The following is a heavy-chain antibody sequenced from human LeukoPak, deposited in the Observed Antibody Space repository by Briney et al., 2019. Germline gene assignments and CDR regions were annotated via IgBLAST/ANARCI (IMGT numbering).Heavy chain of an antibody. CDR2: IKEDGSEK. V-gene: IGHV3-7*01. Sequence: GGSLRLSCVASGFTFSVYWMSWVREAPGKGLEWVANIKEDGSEKYYVDSVKGRFTISRDNAKNSLYLQMSSLRAEDTAVYYCARGGSWFAPWGQGTLVTVSS. CDR1: GFTFSVYW. CDR3: ARGGSWFAP. D-gene: IGHD3-10*01. J-gene: IGHJ5*02.